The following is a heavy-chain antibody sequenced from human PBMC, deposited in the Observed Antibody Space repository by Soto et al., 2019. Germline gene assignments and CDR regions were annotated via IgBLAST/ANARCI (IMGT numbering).Heavy chain of an antibody. CDR3: ARPHLDRPTYYGLDV. J-gene: IGHJ6*02. CDR2: INSGSDTI. V-gene: IGHV3-48*02. Sequence: EVQLVESGGGLVQPGGSLRLSCAASGFTLSAYSMNWVRQAPGKGLEWISFINSGSDTIYYGDSVKGRFTISRDSAKNALYLQMNSLRDYDTAVYYCARPHLDRPTYYGLDVWGQGTTVTVSS. D-gene: IGHD3-16*01. CDR1: GFTLSAYS.